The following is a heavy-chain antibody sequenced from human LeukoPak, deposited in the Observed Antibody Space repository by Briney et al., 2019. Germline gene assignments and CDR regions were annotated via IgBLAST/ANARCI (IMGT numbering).Heavy chain of an antibody. D-gene: IGHD6-19*01. Sequence: PGESLKISRKGSGYSLTTYWIGWVRQMPGKGLEWMGIIYPDDSDTRYSPSFQGQVTISADKSISTAYLQWSSLKASDTAMYYCASDYSSDWYGGVDYWGQGTLVTVSS. CDR2: IYPDDSDT. V-gene: IGHV5-51*01. CDR3: ASDYSSDWYGGVDY. CDR1: GYSLTTYW. J-gene: IGHJ4*02.